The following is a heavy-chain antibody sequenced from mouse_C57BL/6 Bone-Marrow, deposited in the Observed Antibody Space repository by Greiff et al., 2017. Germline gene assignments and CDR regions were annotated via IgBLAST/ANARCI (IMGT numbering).Heavy chain of an antibody. J-gene: IGHJ2*01. Sequence: QVQLQQPGAELVMPGASVKLSCKASGYTFTSYWMHWVKQRPGQGLEWIGEIDPSDSYTNYNQKLKGKSTLTVDKSSSTAYMQLSSLTSEDSAVYYCARGGRVRPPFDYWGQGTTLTVSS. CDR1: GYTFTSYW. V-gene: IGHV1-69*01. CDR3: ARGGRVRPPFDY. D-gene: IGHD2-14*01. CDR2: IDPSDSYT.